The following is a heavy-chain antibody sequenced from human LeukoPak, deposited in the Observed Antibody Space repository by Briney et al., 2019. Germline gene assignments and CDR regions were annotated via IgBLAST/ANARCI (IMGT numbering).Heavy chain of an antibody. CDR2: IYTSGNT. J-gene: IGHJ4*02. CDR3: ARAPSYCSGGNCYNPYYFDY. CDR1: GFTVSSNY. V-gene: IGHV3-53*01. Sequence: PWGVLRLSCAASGFTVSSNYMSWVRQAPGKGLQWVSVIYTSGNTYYADSVKGRFTISRDNSKNTLYLQMNRLRAEDTAVYYCARAPSYCSGGNCYNPYYFDYWGQGTLVTVSS. D-gene: IGHD2-15*01.